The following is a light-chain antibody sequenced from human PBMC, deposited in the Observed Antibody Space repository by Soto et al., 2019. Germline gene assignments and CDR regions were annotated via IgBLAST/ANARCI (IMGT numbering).Light chain of an antibody. CDR2: GAS. CDR3: QQYNTWSA. J-gene: IGKJ4*01. CDR1: QPVSSN. Sequence: EIVMTQSPATLSVSPGERATLSCRASQPVSSNLAWYQQKPGQAPRLLIYGASTRATGIPARFSGSGSGTEFTLTISSLQSEDFAVYYCQQYNTWSAFGGGTKVEIK. V-gene: IGKV3-15*01.